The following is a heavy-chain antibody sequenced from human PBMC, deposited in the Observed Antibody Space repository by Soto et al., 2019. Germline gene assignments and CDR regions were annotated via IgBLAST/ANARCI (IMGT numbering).Heavy chain of an antibody. D-gene: IGHD1-26*01. CDR3: ARTRSAWSDFHYYSLDV. CDR1: GFTFNSYG. CDR2: ISYDSTET. V-gene: IGHV3-30*03. J-gene: IGHJ6*02. Sequence: GGSLRLSCAASGFTFNSYGMHWFRQGPGNGLEWVAFISYDSTETYYADSVKGRFTISRDNSNSALYVQMNSLTGEDTAVYYCARTRSAWSDFHYYSLDVWGQGTTVTVSS.